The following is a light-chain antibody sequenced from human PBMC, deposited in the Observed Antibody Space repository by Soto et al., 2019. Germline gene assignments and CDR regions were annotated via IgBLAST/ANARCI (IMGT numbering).Light chain of an antibody. Sequence: QSVLTQPPSVSGTPGQSVTISCSGSSSNIGGQTVSWYQQLPGTAPNLLIYSGHQRPSGVPDRFSASKSGSSAPLAISGLQSEDEGDYYCAAWDESLNGQVFGGGTKLTVL. V-gene: IGLV1-44*01. CDR1: SSNIGGQT. CDR3: AAWDESLNGQV. CDR2: SGH. J-gene: IGLJ3*02.